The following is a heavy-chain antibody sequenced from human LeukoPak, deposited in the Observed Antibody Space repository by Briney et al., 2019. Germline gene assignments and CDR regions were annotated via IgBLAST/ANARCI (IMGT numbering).Heavy chain of an antibody. CDR3: ASGGRVGDIFDI. D-gene: IGHD2-15*01. J-gene: IGHJ3*02. CDR2: INSDGRSM. CDR1: GFTFSTNW. V-gene: IGHV3-74*01. Sequence: PGGSLRLSCAASGFTFSTNWTYWVRQAPGKGLVWVSRINSDGRSMGYTDSVKGRFTISRDNAYNTLYLQMNSLRAEDTALYYCASGGRVGDIFDIWGQGKMVRVSS.